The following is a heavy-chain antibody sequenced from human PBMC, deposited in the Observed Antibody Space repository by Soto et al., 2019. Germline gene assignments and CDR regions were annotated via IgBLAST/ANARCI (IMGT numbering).Heavy chain of an antibody. CDR1: GGTFSSNA. CDR3: STGGRGYSSAPRFYFEF. Sequence: QVQLVQSGAEVKKPGSSVKVTCKASGGTFSSNAISLVRQAPGQGLEWMGCIIPIFGTAHYAQKFQGRVTITADESTSTASMALSSLQSEDTAVYYCSTGGRGYSSAPRFYFEFWGQGTLGTVSS. CDR2: IIPIFGTA. J-gene: IGHJ4*02. D-gene: IGHD5-18*01. V-gene: IGHV1-69*12.